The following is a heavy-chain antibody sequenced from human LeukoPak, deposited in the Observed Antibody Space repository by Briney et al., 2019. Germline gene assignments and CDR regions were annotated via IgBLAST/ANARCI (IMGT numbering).Heavy chain of an antibody. V-gene: IGHV3-33*01. D-gene: IGHD2-15*01. CDR1: GFTFSSYG. CDR3: ARDRVYCSGGSCAPYFDY. CDR2: IWYDGSNK. J-gene: IGHJ4*02. Sequence: GGSLRLSCAASGFTFSSYGMHWVRQAPGKGLEWVAVIWYDGSNKYYADSAKGRFTISRDNSKNTLYLQMNSLRAEDTAVYYCARDRVYCSGGSCAPYFDYWGQGTLVTVSS.